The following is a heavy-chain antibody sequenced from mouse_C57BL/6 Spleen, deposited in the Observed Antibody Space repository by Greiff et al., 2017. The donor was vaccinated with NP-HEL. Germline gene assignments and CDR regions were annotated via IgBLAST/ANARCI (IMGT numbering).Heavy chain of an antibody. V-gene: IGHV1-7*01. J-gene: IGHJ4*01. CDR1: GYTFTSYW. CDR2: INPSSGYT. D-gene: IGHD2-5*01. CDR3: ATDSNYSYYAMDY. Sequence: VQRVESGAELAKPGASVKLSCKASGYTFTSYWMHWVKQRPGQGLEWIGYINPSSGYTKYNQKFKDKATLTADKSSSTAYMQLSSLTYEDSAVYYCATDSNYSYYAMDYWGQGTSVTVSS.